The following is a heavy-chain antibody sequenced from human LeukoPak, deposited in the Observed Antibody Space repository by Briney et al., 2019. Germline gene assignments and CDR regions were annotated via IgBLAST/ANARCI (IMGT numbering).Heavy chain of an antibody. Sequence: GGSLRLSCAASGFTFSSYAMSWVRQAPGKGLEWVSAISGSGGSTYCADSVKGRFTISRDNSKNTLYLQMNSLRAEDMAVYYCAKGNGFSQSGELLSSYYYGMDVWGQGTTVTVSS. CDR2: ISGSGGST. V-gene: IGHV3-23*01. D-gene: IGHD3-10*01. J-gene: IGHJ6*02. CDR3: AKGNGFSQSGELLSSYYYGMDV. CDR1: GFTFSSYA.